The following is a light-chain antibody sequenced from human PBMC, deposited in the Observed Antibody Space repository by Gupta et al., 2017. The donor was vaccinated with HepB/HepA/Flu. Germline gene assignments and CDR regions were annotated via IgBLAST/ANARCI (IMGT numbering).Light chain of an antibody. CDR2: LGS. CDR1: QSLLHSNGYNY. J-gene: IGKJ4*01. CDR3: RQALQTPLT. V-gene: IGKV2-28*01. Sequence: DIVMTQSPLSLPVTPGEPASMSCRSSQSLLHSNGYNYLDWYLQKPGQSPQLLIYLGSNRASGVPDRFSGSGSGTDYTLKISRVEAEDVGVYYYRQALQTPLTFGGGTKVEIK.